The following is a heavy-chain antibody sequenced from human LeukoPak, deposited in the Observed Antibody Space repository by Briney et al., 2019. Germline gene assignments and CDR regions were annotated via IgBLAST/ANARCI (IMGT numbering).Heavy chain of an antibody. D-gene: IGHD3-22*01. J-gene: IGHJ4*02. CDR3: ARRSAAYSYDSSGYSPVYYFDY. Sequence: GGSLRLSCAASGFSLSSYWMTWVRQAPGKGLEWVANIKQDRSEKYYVDSVKGRFTISRDNAKNSLYLQMNSLRAEDTAVYYCARRSAAYSYDSSGYSPVYYFDYWGQGTLVTVSS. CDR2: IKQDRSEK. CDR1: GFSLSSYW. V-gene: IGHV3-7*01.